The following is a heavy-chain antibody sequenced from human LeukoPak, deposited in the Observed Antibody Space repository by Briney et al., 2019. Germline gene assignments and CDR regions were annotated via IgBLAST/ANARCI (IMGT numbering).Heavy chain of an antibody. V-gene: IGHV3-49*04. CDR3: TRLERHDYGDYNWFDP. J-gene: IGHJ5*02. D-gene: IGHD4-17*01. CDR1: GFTFGDYA. Sequence: QPGRSLRLSCTASGFTFGDYAMSWVRQALGKGLEWVGFIRSKAYGGTTEYAASVKGRFTISRDDSKSIAYLQMNSLKTEDTAVYYCTRLERHDYGDYNWFDPWGQGTLVTVSS. CDR2: IRSKAYGGTT.